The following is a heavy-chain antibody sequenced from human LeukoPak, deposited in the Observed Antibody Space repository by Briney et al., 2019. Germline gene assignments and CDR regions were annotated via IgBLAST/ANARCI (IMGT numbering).Heavy chain of an antibody. CDR3: ARVYSSGWYEDDY. CDR2: IIPILGIA. J-gene: IGHJ4*02. D-gene: IGHD6-19*01. V-gene: IGHV1-69*04. Sequence: GASVKVSCKASGGTFSSYAISWVRQAPGQGLEWMGRIIPILGIANYAQKFQGRVTITADKSTSTAYMELSSLRSEDTAVYYCARVYSSGWYEDDYWGQGTLVTASS. CDR1: GGTFSSYA.